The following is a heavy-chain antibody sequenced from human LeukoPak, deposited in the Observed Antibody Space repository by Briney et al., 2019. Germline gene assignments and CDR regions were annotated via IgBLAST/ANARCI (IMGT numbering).Heavy chain of an antibody. V-gene: IGHV4-34*01. Sequence: SETLSLTCAVYGGSFSGYYWSWIRQPPGKGLEWIGEINHSGSTNYNPSLKSRVTISVDTSKNQFSLKLSSVTAADTAVYYCARAYYYGSGGYYFDYWGQGTLVTVSS. J-gene: IGHJ4*02. CDR1: GGSFSGYY. D-gene: IGHD3-10*01. CDR3: ARAYYYGSGGYYFDY. CDR2: INHSGST.